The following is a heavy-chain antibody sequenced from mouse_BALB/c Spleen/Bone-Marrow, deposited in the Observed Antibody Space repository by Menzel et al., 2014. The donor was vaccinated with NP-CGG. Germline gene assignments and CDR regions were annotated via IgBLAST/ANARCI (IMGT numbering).Heavy chain of an antibody. CDR2: ISRGGSYT. CDR1: GFTFSRYV. V-gene: IGHV5-9-3*01. Sequence: EVQGVESGGGLVKPGGSLKLSCAVSGFTFSRYVMSWVRQTPEKRLEWVATISRGGSYTYYPDSVKGRFTISRDNAQNTLYLQMTSLRSEDTAMYYCARHDRSDERTWFAYWGLGTLVTVSA. CDR3: ARHDRSDERTWFAY. J-gene: IGHJ3*01.